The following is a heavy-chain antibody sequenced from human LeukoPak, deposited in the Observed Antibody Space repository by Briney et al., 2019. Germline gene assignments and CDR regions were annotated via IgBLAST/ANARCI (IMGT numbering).Heavy chain of an antibody. J-gene: IGHJ6*02. V-gene: IGHV4-34*01. CDR1: GGSFSGYY. CDR3: ARGTSCCGMDV. D-gene: IGHD2-2*01. Sequence: SETLSLTCAVYGGSFSGYYWSWIRQPPGKGLEWIGEINHSGSTNYNPSLKSRVTISVDTSKNQFSLKLSSVTAADTAVYYCARGTSCCGMDVWGHGTTVTVSS. CDR2: INHSGST.